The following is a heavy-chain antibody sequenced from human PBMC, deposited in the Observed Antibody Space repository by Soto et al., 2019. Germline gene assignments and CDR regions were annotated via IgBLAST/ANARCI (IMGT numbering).Heavy chain of an antibody. Sequence: ASVKVSCKASGYTSTSYYMHWVRQAPGQGLEWMGIINPSGGSTSYAQKFQGRVTMTRDTSTSTVYMELSSLRSEDTAVYYCARDLIAAAGHGYWGQGTLVTVSS. D-gene: IGHD6-13*01. CDR1: GYTSTSYY. J-gene: IGHJ4*02. CDR3: ARDLIAAAGHGY. CDR2: INPSGGST. V-gene: IGHV1-46*01.